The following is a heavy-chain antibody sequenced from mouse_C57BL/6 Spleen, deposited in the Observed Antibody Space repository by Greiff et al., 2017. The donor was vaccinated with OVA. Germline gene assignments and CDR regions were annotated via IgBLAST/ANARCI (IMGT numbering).Heavy chain of an antibody. CDR2: IWTGGGT. CDR3: ARNLGTVVARDWYFDV. Sequence: VKLVESGPGLVAPSQSLSITCTVSGFSLTSYAISWVRQPPGKGLEWLGVIWTGGGTNYNSALKSRLSISKDNSKSQVFLKMNSLQTDDTARYYCARNLGTVVARDWYFDVWGTGTTVTVSS. CDR1: GFSLTSYA. V-gene: IGHV2-9-1*01. D-gene: IGHD1-1*01. J-gene: IGHJ1*03.